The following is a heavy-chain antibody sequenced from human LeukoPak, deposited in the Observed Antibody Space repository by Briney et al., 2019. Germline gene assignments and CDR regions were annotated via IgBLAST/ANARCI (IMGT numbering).Heavy chain of an antibody. D-gene: IGHD5-24*01. CDR1: GFIFSNYW. CDR3: AVLEGLS. CDR2: INRDGTEK. Sequence: GGSLRLSCEGSGFIFSNYWMSWVRQAPGKGLDWVANINRDGTEKYYAQSVRGRFTISRDNARNSVQLQMNNLRAEDTARYYCAVLEGLSWGQGTLVSVSS. J-gene: IGHJ4*02. V-gene: IGHV3-7*03.